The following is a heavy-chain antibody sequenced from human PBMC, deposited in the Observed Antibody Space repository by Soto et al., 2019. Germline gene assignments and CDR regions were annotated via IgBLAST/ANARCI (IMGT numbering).Heavy chain of an antibody. CDR2: TYESGST. V-gene: IGHV4-30-2*01. D-gene: IGHD2-21*01. CDR3: ARDIAVRGDMGWFEP. J-gene: IGHJ5*02. CDR1: VDSISRGSYT. Sequence: PSETLSLTCVFSVDSISRGSYTCNWIRQPPGKGLEWIGFTYESGSTYYNASLKSRVTISVDRSKNQLSLILHSVTAADTAMYFCARDIAVRGDMGWFEPWGKGTLVNVSS.